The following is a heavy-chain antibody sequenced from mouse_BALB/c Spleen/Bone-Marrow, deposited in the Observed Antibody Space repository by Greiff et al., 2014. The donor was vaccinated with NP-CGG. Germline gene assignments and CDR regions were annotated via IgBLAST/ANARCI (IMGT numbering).Heavy chain of an antibody. CDR2: INPGSGST. CDR3: ARHDGYFDF. Sequence: QVQLQQSGAELVRPGASVKVSCKASGYAFTDYFMDWLKQRPGQGLEWIGVINPGSGSTNYNGKFKDKATLTADKSSSTAYMQLSSLTSDDSAVSFCARHDGYFDFWGQGTILTGSS. J-gene: IGHJ2*01. D-gene: IGHD2-3*01. CDR1: GYAFTDYF. V-gene: IGHV1-54*01.